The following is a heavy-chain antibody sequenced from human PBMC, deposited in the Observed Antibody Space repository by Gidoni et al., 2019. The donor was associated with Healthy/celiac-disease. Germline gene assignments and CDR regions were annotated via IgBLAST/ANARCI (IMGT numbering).Heavy chain of an antibody. J-gene: IGHJ6*03. V-gene: IGHV3-33*01. Sequence: QVQLVESGGGVVQPGRSLRLSCAASGFTFSSYSMHWVRQAPGKGLEWVAVIWYDGSNKYYADSVKGRFTISRDNSKNTLYLQMNSLRAEDTAVYYCARDHCSSTSCFYMDVWGKGTTVTVSS. CDR1: GFTFSSYS. D-gene: IGHD2-2*01. CDR3: ARDHCSSTSCFYMDV. CDR2: IWYDGSNK.